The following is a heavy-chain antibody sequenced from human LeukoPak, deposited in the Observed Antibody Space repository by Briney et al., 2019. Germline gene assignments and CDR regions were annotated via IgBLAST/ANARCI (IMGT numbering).Heavy chain of an antibody. CDR3: ARDLTMVRGVTTRGFDP. J-gene: IGHJ5*02. CDR2: ISSSSSYI. Sequence: PGGSLRLSCAASGFTFSSYSMNWVRQAPGKGLEWVSSISSSSSYIYYADSVKGRFTISRDNAKNSLYLQMNSLRAEDTAVYYCARDLTMVRGVTTRGFDPWGQGTLVTVSS. D-gene: IGHD3-10*01. V-gene: IGHV3-21*04. CDR1: GFTFSSYS.